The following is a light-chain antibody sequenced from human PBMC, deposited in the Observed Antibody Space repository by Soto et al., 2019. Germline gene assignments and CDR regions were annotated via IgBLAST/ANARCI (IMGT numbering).Light chain of an antibody. Sequence: EIVLTQSPGTLSLSPGERATLSCRASLTMTSSYLAWYQHKPGQAPRLLIFGASARATGIPDRFSGSGSGTEFTLTISRLEPEDFAVYYCQQYGTPLFTFGPGTKVEIK. CDR1: LTMTSSY. V-gene: IGKV3-20*01. CDR2: GAS. CDR3: QQYGTPLFT. J-gene: IGKJ3*01.